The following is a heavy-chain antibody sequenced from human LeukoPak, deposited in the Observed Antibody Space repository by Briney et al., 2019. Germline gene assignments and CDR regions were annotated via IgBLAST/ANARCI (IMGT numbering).Heavy chain of an antibody. CDR1: GFTFNTYN. CDR2: ISTSSGHI. V-gene: IGHV3-21*01. D-gene: IGHD3-3*01. Sequence: PGGSLRLSCAASGFTFNTYNMNWVRQAPGKGLEWVSSISTSSGHIYYADSVKGRFTISRDNAKNSPYLQMNSLRAEDTAVYYCAPDTIFGAYWGQGTLVTVSS. J-gene: IGHJ4*02. CDR3: APDTIFGAY.